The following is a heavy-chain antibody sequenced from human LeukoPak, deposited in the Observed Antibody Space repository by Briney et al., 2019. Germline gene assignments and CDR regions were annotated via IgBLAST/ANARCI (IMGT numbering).Heavy chain of an antibody. V-gene: IGHV4-4*07. Sequence: SETLSLTCNVTGGSISSYYWSWIRQPAGKGLEWIGRIYTSETTNYNPSLKSRITLSLDASKKQFSLKLSSVTAADTAVYYCAREEQQLYRASDIWGQGTMVTVSS. CDR1: GGSISSYY. J-gene: IGHJ3*02. CDR3: AREEQQLYRASDI. D-gene: IGHD6-13*01. CDR2: IYTSETT.